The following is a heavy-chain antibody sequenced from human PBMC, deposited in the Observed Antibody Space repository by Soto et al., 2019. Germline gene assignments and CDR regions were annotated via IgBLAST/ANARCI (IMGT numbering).Heavy chain of an antibody. CDR3: GSAGRDDFTSMVNYFYYGIDV. CDR1: AFTFSDHG. CDR2: IWFDGVNR. V-gene: IGHV3-33*01. Sequence: QLVESGGGVVQPGRSLRLSCSATASAFTFSDHGMHWVRQTPGKGLEWLAVIWFDGVNRYYADSVKGRFTISRDNSENTLYVQLNSLSDEDTGVYYCGSAGRDDFTSMVNYFYYGIDVWGQGTTVAVSS. J-gene: IGHJ6*02. D-gene: IGHD5-18*01.